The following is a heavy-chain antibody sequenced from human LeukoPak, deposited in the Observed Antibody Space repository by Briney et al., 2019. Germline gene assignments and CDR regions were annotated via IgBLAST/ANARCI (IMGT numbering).Heavy chain of an antibody. CDR1: GGSISGYY. J-gene: IGHJ4*02. CDR2: INHSGST. V-gene: IGHV4-34*01. Sequence: PSETLSLTCTVSGGSISGYYWSWIRQPPGKGLEWIGEINHSGSTNYNPSLKSRVTISVDTSKNQFSLKLSSVTAADTAVYYCATHKYSSSWSRRPFDYWGQGTLVTVSS. CDR3: ATHKYSSSWSRRPFDY. D-gene: IGHD6-6*01.